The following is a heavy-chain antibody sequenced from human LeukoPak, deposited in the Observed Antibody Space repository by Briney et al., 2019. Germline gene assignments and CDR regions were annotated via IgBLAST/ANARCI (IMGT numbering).Heavy chain of an antibody. Sequence: SETLSLTCTVSGGSMKNYYWSWIREPPGKGLEWIAYINDNGHSGYNPSLESRVTISVDTSKNHFSLRLRSVTAADTAVYYCARREMATIPDAFDIWGQGTMVTVSS. D-gene: IGHD5-24*01. V-gene: IGHV4-59*12. J-gene: IGHJ3*02. CDR1: GGSMKNYY. CDR2: INDNGHS. CDR3: ARREMATIPDAFDI.